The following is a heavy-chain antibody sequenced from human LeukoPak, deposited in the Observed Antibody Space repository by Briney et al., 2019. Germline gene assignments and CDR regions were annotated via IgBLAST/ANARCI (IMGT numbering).Heavy chain of an antibody. D-gene: IGHD3-22*01. Sequence: SETLSLTCAVYGGSFSGYYWSWIRQPPGKGLEWIGEINHSGSTNYNPSLKSRVTISVDTSKNQFSLKLSSVTAADTAVYYCARGRPDSSPFDYCGQGTLVTVSS. CDR2: INHSGST. V-gene: IGHV4-34*01. CDR3: ARGRPDSSPFDY. CDR1: GGSFSGYY. J-gene: IGHJ4*02.